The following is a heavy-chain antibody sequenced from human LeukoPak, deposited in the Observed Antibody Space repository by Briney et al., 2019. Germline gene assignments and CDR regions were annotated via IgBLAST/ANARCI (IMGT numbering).Heavy chain of an antibody. CDR2: VTGSGGGT. J-gene: IGHJ5*02. CDR3: AKGAASALVDWFDP. V-gene: IGHV3-23*01. D-gene: IGHD6-25*01. CDR1: GFIFSNYA. Sequence: GGSLRLSCAASGFIFSNYAMMWVRQGPGKGLEWVSSVTGSGGGTFYADSVKGRFTISRDNSQNTLYLQMNSLGAEDTAVYYCAKGAASALVDWFDPWGQGTLVTVSS.